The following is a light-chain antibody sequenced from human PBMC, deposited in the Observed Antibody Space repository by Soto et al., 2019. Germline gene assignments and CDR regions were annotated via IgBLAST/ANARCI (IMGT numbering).Light chain of an antibody. J-gene: IGLJ1*01. CDR2: EVS. CDR3: SSHTSYSTYV. Sequence: QSALTQPASVSGSPGQSITISCTGTSSDVGGYNYVSWYQQHPGKAPKLMIYEVSNRPSGVSNRFSGSKSGNTASLTISGLQAEDGADYYCSSHTSYSTYVFGTGTKVTVL. V-gene: IGLV2-14*01. CDR1: SSDVGGYNY.